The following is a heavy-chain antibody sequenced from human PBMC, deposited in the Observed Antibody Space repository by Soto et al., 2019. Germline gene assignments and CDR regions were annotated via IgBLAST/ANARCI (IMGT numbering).Heavy chain of an antibody. CDR1: GFTFSSYS. V-gene: IGHV3-21*01. CDR3: ARGLYYYDSSGYYSP. Sequence: EVQLVESGGGLVKPGGSLRLSCAASGFTFSSYSMNWVRQAPGKGLEWVSSISSSSSYIYYADSVKGRFTISRDNAKNSLYLQRNSLRAEDTAVYYWARGLYYYDSSGYYSPWGQGTLVTVSS. CDR2: ISSSSSYI. J-gene: IGHJ5*02. D-gene: IGHD3-22*01.